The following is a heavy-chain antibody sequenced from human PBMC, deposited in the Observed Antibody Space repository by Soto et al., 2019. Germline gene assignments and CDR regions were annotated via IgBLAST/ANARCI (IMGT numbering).Heavy chain of an antibody. Sequence: SETLSLTCTVSGGSISSYYWSWIRQPPGKGLEWIGYIYYSGSTNYNPSLKSRVTISVDTSKNQFSLKLSSVTAADTAVYYCARLGYCSSTSCSRGGWFDPWGQGTLVTV. CDR2: IYYSGST. CDR3: ARLGYCSSTSCSRGGWFDP. CDR1: GGSISSYY. V-gene: IGHV4-59*01. J-gene: IGHJ5*02. D-gene: IGHD2-2*01.